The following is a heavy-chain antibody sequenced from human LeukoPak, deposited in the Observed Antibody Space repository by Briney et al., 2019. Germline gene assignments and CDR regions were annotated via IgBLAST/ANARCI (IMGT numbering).Heavy chain of an antibody. J-gene: IGHJ6*02. D-gene: IGHD6-13*01. CDR1: GFTFSDYY. CDR3: ARDPYSSSWSYGMDV. V-gene: IGHV3-11*05. Sequence: GGSLRLSCAASGFTFSDYYMSWIRQAPGKGLEWVSYISSSSSYTNYADSVKGRFTISRDNAQTSLYLQMSSLRAEDTAVYYCARDPYSSSWSYGMDVWGQGTTVTVSS. CDR2: ISSSSSYT.